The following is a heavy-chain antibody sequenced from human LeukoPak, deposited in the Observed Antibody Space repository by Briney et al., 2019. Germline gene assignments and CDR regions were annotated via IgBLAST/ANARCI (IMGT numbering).Heavy chain of an antibody. CDR3: ATGGAPGGRFEN. CDR1: GFSFSWST. J-gene: IGHJ4*01. Sequence: GGSLTLSCVVSGFSFSWSTMTWVRQPPGKAPEWVAKMKEDGTEIQYVDSAKGRYTISIDNAKNSLYLQMNSMTVEDTAVYYCATGGAPGGRFENWGHGTLVTVSS. CDR2: MKEDGTEI. D-gene: IGHD3-16*01. V-gene: IGHV3-7*01.